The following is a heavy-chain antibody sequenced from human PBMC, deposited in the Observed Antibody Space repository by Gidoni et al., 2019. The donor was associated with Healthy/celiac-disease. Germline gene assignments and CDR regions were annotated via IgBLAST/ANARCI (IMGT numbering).Heavy chain of an antibody. CDR1: GGSISSSSYY. CDR2: IYYGGST. V-gene: IGHV4-39*01. D-gene: IGHD4-17*01. CDR3: ARPTTVTRQGAFDI. J-gene: IGHJ3*02. Sequence: QLQMQESGPGLVKPSETPSLPCTVSGGSISSSSYYWGWSRPPPGKGLEWIGSIYYGGSTYSNPSLNSRVTFSVDTSKNQFSLKLSSVTAADTAVYYCARPTTVTRQGAFDIWGQGTMVTVSS.